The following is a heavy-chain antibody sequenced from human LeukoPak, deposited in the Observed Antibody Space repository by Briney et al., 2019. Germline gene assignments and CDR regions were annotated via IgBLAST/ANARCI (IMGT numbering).Heavy chain of an antibody. CDR1: DGSLSSTTYY. Sequence: SETLSLTCSVSDGSLSSTTYYWGWIRQPPGKGLEWIGTIYYSGNTYYNPSLKSRVTISVDTSKNQFSLTLSSVTAADTAVYYCASAYGSGSFDYWGQGTLVTVSS. CDR3: ASAYGSGSFDY. V-gene: IGHV4-39*01. D-gene: IGHD3-10*01. CDR2: IYYSGNT. J-gene: IGHJ4*02.